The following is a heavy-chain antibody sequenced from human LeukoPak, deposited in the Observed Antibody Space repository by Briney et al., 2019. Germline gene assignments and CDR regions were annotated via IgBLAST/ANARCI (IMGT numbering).Heavy chain of an antibody. D-gene: IGHD2-15*01. Sequence: SVKVSCKASGGTFSSYAISWVRQAPGQGLEWMGGIIPIFGTANYAQKFQGRVTITADKSTSTAYMELSSLRSEDTAVYYCASTTVFMGQYCSGGSCYHNWFDPWGQGTLVIVSS. CDR1: GGTFSSYA. CDR2: IIPIFGTA. CDR3: ASTTVFMGQYCSGGSCYHNWFDP. J-gene: IGHJ5*02. V-gene: IGHV1-69*06.